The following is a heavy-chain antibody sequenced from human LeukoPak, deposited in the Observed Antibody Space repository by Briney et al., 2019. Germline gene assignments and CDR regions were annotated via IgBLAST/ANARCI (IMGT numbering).Heavy chain of an antibody. V-gene: IGHV3-30*02. CDR3: AKDRGDWKYFDY. CDR1: GFNFNNFA. CDR2: IRYDGSDK. Sequence: GGSLRLSCAASGFNFNNFAMQWVRQAPGKGLGWVAFIRYDGSDKYYADSVKGRFTISRDSSKNTVYLQMNSLRAEDTAVYYCAKDRGDWKYFDYWGQGTLVTVSS. J-gene: IGHJ4*02. D-gene: IGHD1-1*01.